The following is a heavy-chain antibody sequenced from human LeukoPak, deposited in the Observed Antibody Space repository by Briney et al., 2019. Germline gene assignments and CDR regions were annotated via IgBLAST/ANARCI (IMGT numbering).Heavy chain of an antibody. CDR1: GFTLGTYA. CDR2: ISNNGIST. Sequence: GGSLRHSCAASGFTLGTYALHWVRQTPGKGLECVSSISNNGISTYYANSVKGRLTISRDISKNMMYLQMGNLRPEDMGVYYCATSRGRPPHYYYMDIWGRGTTVTVSS. CDR3: ATSRGRPPHYYYMDI. J-gene: IGHJ6*03. D-gene: IGHD2-15*01. V-gene: IGHV3-64*01.